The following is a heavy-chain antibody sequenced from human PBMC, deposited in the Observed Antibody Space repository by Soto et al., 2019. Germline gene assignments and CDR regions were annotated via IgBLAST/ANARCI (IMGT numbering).Heavy chain of an antibody. Sequence: QVQLCQFGAEVKKPGASVKVSCKASGYSFTNFHIHWVRQAPGQGLEWMGMIDPSGGITRDAQRLQGRITMTRDGSTSTVYMELRSLTSEDTAVYYCARDVIGHYNYENIGYYFDHWGQGTLVNVSS. D-gene: IGHD3-22*01. CDR2: IDPSGGIT. J-gene: IGHJ4*02. V-gene: IGHV1-46*01. CDR3: ARDVIGHYNYENIGYYFDH. CDR1: GYSFTNFH.